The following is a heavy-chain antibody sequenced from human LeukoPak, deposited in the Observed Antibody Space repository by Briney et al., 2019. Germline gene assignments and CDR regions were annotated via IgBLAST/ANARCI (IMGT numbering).Heavy chain of an antibody. D-gene: IGHD3-22*01. CDR2: IIPIFGTA. Sequence: SVKVSCKASGGTFSSYAISWVRQAPGQGLEWMGRIIPIFGTANYAQKFQGRVTITTDESTSTAYVELSSLRSEDTAVYYCARGALYDDSSAYWGQGTLVTVSS. CDR3: ARGALYDDSSAY. V-gene: IGHV1-69*05. J-gene: IGHJ4*02. CDR1: GGTFSSYA.